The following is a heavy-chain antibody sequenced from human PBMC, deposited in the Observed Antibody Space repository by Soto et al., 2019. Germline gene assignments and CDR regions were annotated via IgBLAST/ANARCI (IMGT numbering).Heavy chain of an antibody. V-gene: IGHV3-30*18. D-gene: IGHD2-15*01. CDR2: ISYDGSDK. J-gene: IGHJ4*02. CDR1: GFTFSSSG. Sequence: GGSLRLSCAVSGFTFSSSGMHWVRQAPGKGLEWVAIISYDGSDKYYADSVEGRFTISRDNSKNTLYLQMNSLRAEDTAVYYCAKDPSPVPDIVVVVAATPKDNWGQGTLVTVSS. CDR3: AKDPSPVPDIVVVVAATPKDN.